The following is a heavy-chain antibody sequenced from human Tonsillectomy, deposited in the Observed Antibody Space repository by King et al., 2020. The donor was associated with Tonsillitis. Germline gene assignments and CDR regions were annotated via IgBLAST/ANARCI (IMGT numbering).Heavy chain of an antibody. CDR2: ISRSCDYI. CDR1: GFTFSTYS. CDR3: AGDRLVGYSGYDSFDY. V-gene: IGHV3-21*01. Sequence: VQLVESGGGLVKPGGSLRLSCAASGFTFSTYSMNWVRQAPGKGLEWVSSISRSCDYIYYADSVKGRFTISRDNPKNSLYLQMNSLRAEDTAVYYCAGDRLVGYSGYDSFDYGGQGTLVTVP. D-gene: IGHD5-12*01. J-gene: IGHJ4*01.